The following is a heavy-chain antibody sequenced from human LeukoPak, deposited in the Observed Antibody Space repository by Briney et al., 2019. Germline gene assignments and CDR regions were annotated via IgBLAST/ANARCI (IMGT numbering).Heavy chain of an antibody. CDR3: ARDQGVVVITHDAFDI. CDR2: ISSSSSYI. V-gene: IGHV3-21*01. CDR1: GFTFSSYA. Sequence: GGSLRLSCAASGFTFSSYAMSWVRQAPGKGLEWVSAISSSSSYIYYADSVKGRFTISRDNAKNSLYLQMNSLRAEDTAVYYCARDQGVVVITHDAFDIWGQGTMVTVSS. J-gene: IGHJ3*02. D-gene: IGHD3-22*01.